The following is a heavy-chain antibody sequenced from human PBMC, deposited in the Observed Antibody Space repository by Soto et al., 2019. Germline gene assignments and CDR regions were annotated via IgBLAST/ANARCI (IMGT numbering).Heavy chain of an antibody. J-gene: IGHJ3*02. CDR3: VRQHSSGWSPDAFDI. Sequence: QLQLQESGPGLVKPSETLSLTCTVSGGSISSSSYYWGWIRQPPGKGLEWIGSIYYSGSTYYNPSLKSRVTISVDTSKNQFSLKLSSVTAADTAVYYCVRQHSSGWSPDAFDIWGQGTMVTVSS. D-gene: IGHD6-19*01. CDR2: IYYSGST. CDR1: GGSISSSSYY. V-gene: IGHV4-39*01.